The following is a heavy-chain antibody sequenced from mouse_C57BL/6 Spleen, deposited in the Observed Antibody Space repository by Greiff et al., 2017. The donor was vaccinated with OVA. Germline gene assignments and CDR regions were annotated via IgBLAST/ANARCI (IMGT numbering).Heavy chain of an antibody. CDR3: ARLGLRALDY. CDR2: IYPGSGNT. D-gene: IGHD2-2*01. V-gene: IGHV1-84*01. CDR1: GYTFTDYY. Sequence: VQLQESGPELVKPGASVKISCTASGYTFTDYYINWVKQRPGQGLEWIGWIYPGSGNTKYNAKFTGKATLTVDTSSSTAYMQLSLLTSEDSAVYCSARLGLRALDYWGQGTTLTVSA. J-gene: IGHJ2*01.